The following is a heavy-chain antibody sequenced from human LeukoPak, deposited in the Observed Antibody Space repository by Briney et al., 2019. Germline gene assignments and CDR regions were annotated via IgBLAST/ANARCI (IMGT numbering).Heavy chain of an antibody. V-gene: IGHV4-61*01. Sequence: SETLSLTCTVSGGSVSSGSYYWSWIRQPPGKGLEWIGYIYHSGSTNYNPSLKSRVTISVDTSKNQFSLKLSSVTAADTAVYYCATLLRYCSSSSCYNNGMDVWGKGTTVTVSS. D-gene: IGHD2-2*02. CDR1: GGSVSSGSYY. CDR2: IYHSGST. J-gene: IGHJ6*04. CDR3: ATLLRYCSSSSCYNNGMDV.